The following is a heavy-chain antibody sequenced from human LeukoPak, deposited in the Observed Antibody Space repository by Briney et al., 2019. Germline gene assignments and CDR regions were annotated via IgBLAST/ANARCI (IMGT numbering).Heavy chain of an antibody. CDR3: AKDHPTYYYDSSGYFD. CDR2: IGTTSGAI. CDR1: GFTFNAFG. D-gene: IGHD3-22*01. J-gene: IGHJ4*02. V-gene: IGHV3-48*01. Sequence: GGSLRLSCAASGFTFNAFGMNWVRQAPGKGLEWVSYIGTTSGAIYYADSVKGRFTISRDSAKNTLYLQMNSLRAEDTAVYYCAKDHPTYYYDSSGYFDWGQGTLVTVSS.